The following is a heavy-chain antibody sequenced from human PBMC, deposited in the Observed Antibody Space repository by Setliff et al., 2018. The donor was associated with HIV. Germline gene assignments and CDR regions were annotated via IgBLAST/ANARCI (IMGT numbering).Heavy chain of an antibody. V-gene: IGHV4-4*07. CDR3: ARELEYSSGWFLVDY. CDR1: GGSISSYY. Sequence: SETLSLTCTVSGGSISSYYWSWIRQPAGKGLEWIGRIHSSGSANYSPSLESRVTMSIDTSKSQFSLRLTSVTAADTAVYYCARELEYSSGWFLVDYWGQGALVTVS. D-gene: IGHD6-19*01. CDR2: IHSSGSA. J-gene: IGHJ4*02.